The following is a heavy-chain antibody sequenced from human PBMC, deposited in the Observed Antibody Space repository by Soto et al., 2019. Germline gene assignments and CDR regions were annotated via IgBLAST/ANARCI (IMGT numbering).Heavy chain of an antibody. D-gene: IGHD1-26*01. V-gene: IGHV3-21*01. CDR3: ARDKGWEIIPALTDQVFDY. CDR1: GFTFSSYS. J-gene: IGHJ4*02. CDR2: ISSSSSYI. Sequence: GGSLRLSCAASGFTFSSYSMNWVRQAPGKGLEWVSSISSSSSYIYYADSVKGRFTISRDNAKNSLYLQMNSLRAEDTAVYYCARDKGWEIIPALTDQVFDYWGQGTLVTVSS.